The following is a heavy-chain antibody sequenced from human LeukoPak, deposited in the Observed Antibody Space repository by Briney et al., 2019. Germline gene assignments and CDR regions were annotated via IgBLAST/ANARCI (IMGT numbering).Heavy chain of an antibody. CDR3: ARVLEAVLADYYYYGMDV. Sequence: SVKVSCKASGGTFSSSAISWVRQAPGQGLEWMGRIIPILGIANYAQKFQGRVTITADKSTSTAYMELSSLRSEDTAVYYCARVLEAVLADYYYYGMDVWGQGTTVTVSS. V-gene: IGHV1-69*04. J-gene: IGHJ6*02. CDR1: GGTFSSSA. D-gene: IGHD1-1*01. CDR2: IIPILGIA.